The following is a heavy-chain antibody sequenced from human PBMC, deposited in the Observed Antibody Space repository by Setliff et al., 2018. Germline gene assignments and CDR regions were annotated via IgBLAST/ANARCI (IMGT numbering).Heavy chain of an antibody. CDR3: ARFVGSSWVDY. D-gene: IGHD6-13*01. Sequence: SETLSLTCTVSGGSIGRGSRYWSWIRQPAGKGLEWIGSTYDSGSTYYNPSLNSRVTISEDTSKNQFSLKLTSVTAADAAVYYCARFVGSSWVDYWGQGTLVTVSS. CDR2: TYDSGST. V-gene: IGHV4-39*07. CDR1: GGSIGRGSRY. J-gene: IGHJ4*02.